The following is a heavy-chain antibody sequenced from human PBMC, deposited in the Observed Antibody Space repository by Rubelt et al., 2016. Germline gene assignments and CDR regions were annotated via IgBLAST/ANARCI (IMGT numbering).Heavy chain of an antibody. J-gene: IGHJ4*02. CDR3: ARMGAMTTVVRHFDY. CDR2: IIPIFGTA. D-gene: IGHD4-23*01. Sequence: GQGLEWMGGIIPIFGTANYAQKFQGRVTITADESTSTAYMELSSLRSEDTAVYYCARMGAMTTVVRHFDYWGQGTLVTVSS. V-gene: IGHV1-69*01.